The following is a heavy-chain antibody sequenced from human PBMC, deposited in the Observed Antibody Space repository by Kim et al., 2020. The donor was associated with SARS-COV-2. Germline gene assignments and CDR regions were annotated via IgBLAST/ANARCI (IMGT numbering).Heavy chain of an antibody. Sequence: SVKVSCKASGGTFSSYAISWVRQAPGQGLEWMGGIIPIFGTANYAQKFQGRVTITADESTSTAYMELSSLRSEDTAVYYCARDSWRLGTTGTARTYYYFAMDVWGQGTTVTVSS. D-gene: IGHD1-1*01. J-gene: IGHJ6*02. CDR2: IIPIFGTA. CDR3: ARDSWRLGTTGTARTYYYFAMDV. CDR1: GGTFSSYA. V-gene: IGHV1-69*13.